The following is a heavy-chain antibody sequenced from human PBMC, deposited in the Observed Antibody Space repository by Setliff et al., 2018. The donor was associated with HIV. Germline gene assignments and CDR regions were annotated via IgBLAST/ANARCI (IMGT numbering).Heavy chain of an antibody. CDR3: ASSWWLRGYFDY. V-gene: IGHV4-59*05. J-gene: IGHJ4*02. D-gene: IGHD5-12*01. CDR1: GGAFNSYY. CDR2: LYYSGST. Sequence: SETLSLTCAVYGGAFNSYYWTWIRQSPGKGLEWIGSLYYSGSTYYNPSLKSRVTISVDTSKNQFSLKLSSVTAADTAVYYCASSWWLRGYFDYWGQGTLVTVSS.